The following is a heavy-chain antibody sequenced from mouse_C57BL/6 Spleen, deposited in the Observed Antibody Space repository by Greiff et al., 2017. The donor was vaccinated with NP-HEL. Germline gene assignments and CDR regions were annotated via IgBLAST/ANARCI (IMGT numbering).Heavy chain of an antibody. D-gene: IGHD2-4*01. V-gene: IGHV1-55*01. J-gene: IGHJ4*01. CDR3: AREIYYDYDEDYYAIDY. CDR2: IYPGSGST. Sequence: VQLQQPGAELVKPGASVKLSCKASGYTFTSYWITWVKQRPGQGLEWIGDIYPGSGSTNYNEKFKSQATLTVDTSSSTAYMQLSSLTSEDSAVYYCAREIYYDYDEDYYAIDYWGQGTSVTVSS. CDR1: GYTFTSYW.